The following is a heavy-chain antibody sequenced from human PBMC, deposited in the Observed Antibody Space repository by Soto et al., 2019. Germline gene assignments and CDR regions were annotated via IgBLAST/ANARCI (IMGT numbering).Heavy chain of an antibody. J-gene: IGHJ4*02. D-gene: IGHD2-2*01. CDR1: GYSFISHY. Sequence: QVQLVQSGAEVTRPGASVKVSCKASGYSFISHYIHWVRQAPGQGLEWMGFINPSGGSATLAQKFQGRVIMTRDTSTSTVYMELTILRSEDAAVYYCARDYLSSKLSLSYFDFWGQGTLVTVSS. CDR2: INPSGGSA. V-gene: IGHV1-46*01. CDR3: ARDYLSSKLSLSYFDF.